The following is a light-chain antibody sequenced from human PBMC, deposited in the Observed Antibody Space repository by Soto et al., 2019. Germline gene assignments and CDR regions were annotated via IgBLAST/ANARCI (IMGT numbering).Light chain of an antibody. V-gene: IGLV4-60*02. CDR2: LEGSGIY. CDR1: SGHSNYI. J-gene: IGLJ3*02. Sequence: QLVLTQSSSASASLGSSVKLTCTLNSGHSNYIIAWHQQQPGKAPRFLMHLEGSGIYNKGSGVPDSFSGSSSGTDRYLTCSNLRFEDWAFYFCLTWASNPRVFGGGTKLTL. CDR3: LTWASNPRV.